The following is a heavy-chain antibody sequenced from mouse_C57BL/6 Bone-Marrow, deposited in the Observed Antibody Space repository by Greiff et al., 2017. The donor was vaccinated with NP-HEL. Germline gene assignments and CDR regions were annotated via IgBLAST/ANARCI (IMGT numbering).Heavy chain of an antibody. CDR2: IDPEDGDT. V-gene: IGHV14-1*01. CDR3: TTDYYGSSSHFDY. D-gene: IGHD1-1*01. Sequence: EVQLQQSGAELVRPGASVKLSCTASGFNIKDYYMHWVKQRPEQGLEWIGRIDPEDGDTEYAPKFQGKATMTADTSSNTAYLQLSSLTSEDTAVYYCTTDYYGSSSHFDYWGQGTTLTVSS. J-gene: IGHJ2*01. CDR1: GFNIKDYY.